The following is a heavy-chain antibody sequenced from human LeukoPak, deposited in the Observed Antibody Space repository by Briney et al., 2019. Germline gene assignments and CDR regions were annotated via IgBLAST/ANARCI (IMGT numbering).Heavy chain of an antibody. CDR2: IYSGGST. CDR1: GFTVSSNY. Sequence: GWSLRLSCAASGFTVSSNYMSWVRQAPGKGLEWVSVIYSGGSTNYADSVKGRFTISRDNSKNTLYLQMNSLRAEDTAVYYCARGNSQYYFDYWGQGTLVTVSS. J-gene: IGHJ4*02. D-gene: IGHD4-23*01. V-gene: IGHV3-53*01. CDR3: ARGNSQYYFDY.